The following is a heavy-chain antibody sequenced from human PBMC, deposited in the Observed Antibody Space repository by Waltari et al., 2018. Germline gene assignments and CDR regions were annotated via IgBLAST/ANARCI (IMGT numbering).Heavy chain of an antibody. V-gene: IGHV1-8*03. CDR2: MNPNSGYT. J-gene: IGHJ3*02. D-gene: IGHD3-10*01. Sequence: QVQLVQSGAEVKRPGASVKVSCKASGYTFTSYDINWVRQATGQGLEWMGWMNPNSGYTAYAQNFQGRVTITRDTSIRTAYMELSSLTSEYTAVYYCARGFRGHDAFDIWGQGTMVTVSS. CDR1: GYTFTSYD. CDR3: ARGFRGHDAFDI.